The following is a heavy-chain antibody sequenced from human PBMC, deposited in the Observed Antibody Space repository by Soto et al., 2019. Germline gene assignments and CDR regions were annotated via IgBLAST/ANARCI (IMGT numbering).Heavy chain of an antibody. CDR3: ARDGDNLNNSGVNSFDP. D-gene: IGHD1-20*01. CDR1: GGSISSSSYY. CDR2: IYYSGST. Sequence: QLQLQESVPGVVKTSETLSLTCTVSGGSISSSSYYWGWIRQPPGKGLGWIGCIYYSGSTYYNPALKSRVTISVDTSKNQFTLKLSSVTAVDTAVYYCARDGDNLNNSGVNSFDPWGQGTLVTVSS. J-gene: IGHJ5*02. V-gene: IGHV4-39*02.